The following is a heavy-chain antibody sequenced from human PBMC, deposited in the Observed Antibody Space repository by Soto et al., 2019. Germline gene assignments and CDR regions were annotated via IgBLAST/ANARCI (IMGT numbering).Heavy chain of an antibody. Sequence: SETLSLTCTVSGASISSPSYYWAWIRQPPGKGLEWIGSFYFSGSTYYNPSVESRVTIDVDTSTNQVSLKLTSVTAADTAMYFCAGHRRATQSEETWFDPWGQGTLVTVSS. CDR2: FYFSGST. J-gene: IGHJ5*02. CDR1: GASISSPSYY. V-gene: IGHV4-39*01. CDR3: AGHRRATQSEETWFDP. D-gene: IGHD1-1*01.